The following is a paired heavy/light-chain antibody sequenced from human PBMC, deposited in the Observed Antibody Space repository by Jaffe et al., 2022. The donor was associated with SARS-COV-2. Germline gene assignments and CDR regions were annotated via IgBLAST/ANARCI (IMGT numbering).Light chain of an antibody. Sequence: QPVLTQPPSSSASPGESARLTCTLPSDINVGSYNIYWYQQKPGSPPRYLLYYYSDSDKGQGSGVPSRFSGSKDASANTGILLISGLQSEDEADYYCMIWPSNAWVFGGGTKLTVL. CDR1: SDINVGSYN. CDR2: YYSDSDK. J-gene: IGLJ3*02. CDR3: MIWPSNAWV. V-gene: IGLV5-37*01.
Heavy chain of an antibody. V-gene: IGHV4-61*02. D-gene: IGHD6-13*01. CDR1: GGSISSGSYY. J-gene: IGHJ6*02. CDR2: IYTSGST. Sequence: QVQLQESGPGLVKPSQTLSLTCTVSGGSISSGSYYWSWIRQPAGKGLEWIGRIYTSGSTNYNPSLKSRVTISVDTSKNQFSLKLSSVTAADTAVYYCAREYSSSWYLTDYYYGMDVWGQGTTVTVSS. CDR3: AREYSSSWYLTDYYYGMDV.